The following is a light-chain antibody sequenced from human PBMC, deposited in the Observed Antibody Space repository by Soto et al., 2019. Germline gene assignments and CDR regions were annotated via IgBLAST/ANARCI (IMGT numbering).Light chain of an antibody. V-gene: IGLV2-8*01. CDR3: SSYGGSDTVV. CDR2: EVS. Sequence: QCALTQPPSASGSPGQSVTISCTGSSSDVGGYNYVSWYQQHPGKAPKLIIYEVSKRPSGVPDRLSGSKSGNTASLTVSGLQAEDEADYYCSSYGGSDTVVFGGGTKLTVL. CDR1: SSDVGGYNY. J-gene: IGLJ2*01.